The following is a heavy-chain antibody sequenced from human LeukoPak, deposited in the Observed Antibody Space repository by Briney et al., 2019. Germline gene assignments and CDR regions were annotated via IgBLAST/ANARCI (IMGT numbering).Heavy chain of an antibody. J-gene: IGHJ4*02. CDR2: ISSSSSYI. CDR1: GFTFSSYS. V-gene: IGHV3-21*01. D-gene: IGHD3-22*01. Sequence: GGSLRLSCAASGFTFSSYSMNWVRQAPGEGLEWVSSISSSSSYIYYADSVKGRFTISRDNAKNSLYLQMNSLRAEDTAVYYCARAYLRGYYYDSSSYFDYWGQGTLVTVSS. CDR3: ARAYLRGYYYDSSSYFDY.